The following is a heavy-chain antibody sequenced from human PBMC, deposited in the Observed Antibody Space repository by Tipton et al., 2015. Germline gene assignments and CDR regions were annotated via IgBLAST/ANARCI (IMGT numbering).Heavy chain of an antibody. D-gene: IGHD6-6*01. V-gene: IGHV3-15*01. J-gene: IGHJ4*02. CDR1: GFTFSTAW. Sequence: SLRLSCAASGFTFSTAWMSWVRRTPGKGLEWIGLIKSKTDGNEATDYAAPVKGRFIISRDDSRNTLYLQMYSLKTEDTAVYYCSGDSSPSVGYFDSWGQGTLVTVSS. CDR3: SGDSSPSVGYFDS. CDR2: IKSKTDGNEAT.